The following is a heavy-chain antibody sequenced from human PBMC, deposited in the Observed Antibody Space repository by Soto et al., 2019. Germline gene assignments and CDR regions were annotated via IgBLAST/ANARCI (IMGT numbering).Heavy chain of an antibody. CDR2: IYYSGST. CDR3: ARLLWFGDSYYYYGMDV. D-gene: IGHD3-10*01. Sequence: SETLSLTCTVSGGSISSYYWSWIRQPPGKGLEWIGYIYYSGSTNYNPSLKSRVTISVDTSKNQFSLKLSSVTAADTAVYYCARLLWFGDSYYYYGMDVWGQGTTVTVSS. CDR1: GGSISSYY. J-gene: IGHJ6*02. V-gene: IGHV4-59*12.